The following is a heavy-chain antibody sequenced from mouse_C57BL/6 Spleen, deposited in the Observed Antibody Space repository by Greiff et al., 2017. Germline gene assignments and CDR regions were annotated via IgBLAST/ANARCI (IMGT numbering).Heavy chain of an antibody. J-gene: IGHJ1*03. V-gene: IGHV5-4*01. Sequence: EVHLVESGGGLVKPGGSLKLSCEASGFTFSSYAMYWVRQTPEKRLEWVATISDGGSYTYYQDNVKGRFTISRDNAKNTLYLQMSKLKSEDTAMYYCASDCPRTLWWYFDVWGTGTTVTVSS. CDR1: GFTFSSYA. CDR3: ASDCPRTLWWYFDV. CDR2: ISDGGSYT. D-gene: IGHD1-1*01.